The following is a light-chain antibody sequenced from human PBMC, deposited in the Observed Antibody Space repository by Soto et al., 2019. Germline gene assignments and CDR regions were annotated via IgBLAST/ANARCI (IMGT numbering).Light chain of an antibody. CDR1: QSITTY. V-gene: IGKV1-39*01. CDR2: AAS. Sequence: DIQMTQSPSSLPASVGDRVTITCRASQSITTYLNWYQQRPGKAPKLLIYAASILQSGVPSRFSGSGGATDFTLTINNLQPEDFATYYCQQSYSAPLTFGGGTKVDIK. J-gene: IGKJ4*01. CDR3: QQSYSAPLT.